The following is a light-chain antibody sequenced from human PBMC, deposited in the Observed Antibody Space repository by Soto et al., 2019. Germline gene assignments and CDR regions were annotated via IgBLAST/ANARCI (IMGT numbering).Light chain of an antibody. J-gene: IGLJ1*01. Sequence: QSALTQPASVAGSPGQSITISCTGTSSDVGGYNYVFWYQQHPGEAPKLMIYDVRNRASGASNRFSGSKSGNTASLTISGLQAEDEADYYRTSYTRSSTLYVFGTGTKVTVL. CDR2: DVR. V-gene: IGLV2-14*01. CDR1: SSDVGGYNY. CDR3: TSYTRSSTLYV.